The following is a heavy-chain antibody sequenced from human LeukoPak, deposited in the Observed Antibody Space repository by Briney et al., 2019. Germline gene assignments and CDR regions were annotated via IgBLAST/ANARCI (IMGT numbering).Heavy chain of an antibody. CDR3: VRDRSGSYPYYFDF. D-gene: IGHD1-26*01. Sequence: GGSLRLSCAASGFTFSDYSMNWVRQPPGKGLEGVSSISSRSSYISYADSVKGRFTISRDNAKNSLYLEMNSLRAEDTAVYYCVRDRSGSYPYYFDFWGQGTLLTASS. CDR1: GFTFSDYS. V-gene: IGHV3-21*01. J-gene: IGHJ4*02. CDR2: ISSRSSYI.